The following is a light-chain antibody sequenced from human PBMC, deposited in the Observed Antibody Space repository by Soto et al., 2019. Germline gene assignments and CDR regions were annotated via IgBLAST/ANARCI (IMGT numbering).Light chain of an antibody. V-gene: IGKV3-20*01. CDR2: GAS. CDR3: QQYASSPYN. Sequence: DIVLTQSPGTLCLSPGERATLSCRASQSVSSSYLAWYQQKPGQAPRLLIYGASSRATGIPDRFSGSGSGTDFTLTISRLEPEDFAVYYCQQYASSPYNFGQGTTLEIK. J-gene: IGKJ2*01. CDR1: QSVSSSY.